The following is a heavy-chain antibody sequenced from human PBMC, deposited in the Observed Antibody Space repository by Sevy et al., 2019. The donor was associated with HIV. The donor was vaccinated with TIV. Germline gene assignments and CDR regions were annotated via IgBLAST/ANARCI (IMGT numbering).Heavy chain of an antibody. D-gene: IGHD3-3*01. Sequence: ASVKVSCKASGYTFTVYYLNWVRQAPGQGLEWMGWINPNSGGTKYAQKFEGRVTMTKERSISTAYMELSSLGSDDTAVYYCARDSDFWSGSSTFTYWGQGTLVTVSS. J-gene: IGHJ4*02. CDR2: INPNSGGT. CDR3: ARDSDFWSGSSTFTY. V-gene: IGHV1-2*02. CDR1: GYTFTVYY.